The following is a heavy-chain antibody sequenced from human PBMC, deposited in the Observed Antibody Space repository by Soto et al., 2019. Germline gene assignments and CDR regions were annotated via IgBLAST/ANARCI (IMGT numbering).Heavy chain of an antibody. CDR1: GYTFTSYG. CDR2: IHAGDGNT. D-gene: IGHD3-16*01. Sequence: GASVKVSCKASGYTFTSYGISWVRQAPGQGLEWMGWIHAGDGNTKFSQNFQGRVTFTRDTSANTAYMELSSLRSEDTAVYYCAFGTDYFHYWGQGTLVTVSS. CDR3: AFGTDYFHY. V-gene: IGHV1-18*04. J-gene: IGHJ1*01.